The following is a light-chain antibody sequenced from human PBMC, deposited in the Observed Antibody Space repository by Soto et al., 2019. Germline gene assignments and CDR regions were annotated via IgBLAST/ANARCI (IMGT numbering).Light chain of an antibody. V-gene: IGKV3-11*01. J-gene: IGKJ2*01. CDR3: QHRGKWPRT. CDR2: GAS. CDR1: QSVSSY. Sequence: EIVLTQSPATLSLSPGERATLSCRASQSVSSYSAWYQQKPGQAPRLLIYGASNRATGTPARFSGSGSGTDFTLTISSLEPEDFAVYYCQHRGKWPRTFGQGTKLEIK.